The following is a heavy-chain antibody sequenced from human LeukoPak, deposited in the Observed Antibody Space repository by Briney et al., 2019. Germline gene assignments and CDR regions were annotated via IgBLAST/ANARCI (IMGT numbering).Heavy chain of an antibody. J-gene: IGHJ4*02. Sequence: GCLRLSSAPSGFTPSSDVTCWVRPAPGKGLEWVAATSGSGVNSYYADSVRGRFTISRDNFQNTLYMQMDSLRAEDTALYYCAKEYSGYDFDYWGQGTLVTVSS. D-gene: IGHD5-12*01. CDR3: AKEYSGYDFDY. CDR1: GFTPSSDV. CDR2: TSGSGVNS. V-gene: IGHV3-23*01.